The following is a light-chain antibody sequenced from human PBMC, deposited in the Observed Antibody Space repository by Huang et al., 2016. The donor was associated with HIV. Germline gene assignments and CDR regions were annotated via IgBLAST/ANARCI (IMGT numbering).Light chain of an antibody. CDR3: QQRSNWPLT. V-gene: IGKV3-11*01. Sequence: DIVLTQSPATLSLSPGERATLSCSASQSVSSALAWYQQKPGQAPRLLIYDASNRATGIPARFSGSGSGTDFTLTISSLEPEDFAVYYCQQRSNWPLTFGGGTKVEIK. CDR1: QSVSSA. CDR2: DAS. J-gene: IGKJ4*01.